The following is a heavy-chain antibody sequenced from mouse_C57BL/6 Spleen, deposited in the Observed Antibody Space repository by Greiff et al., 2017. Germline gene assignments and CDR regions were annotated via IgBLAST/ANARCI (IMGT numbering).Heavy chain of an antibody. D-gene: IGHD1-1*01. CDR2: ISSGSSTI. Sequence: EVKLMESGGGLVKPGGSLKLSCAASGFTFSDYGMHWVRQAPEKGLEWVAYISSGSSTIYYADTVKGRFTISRDNAKNTLFLQMTSLRSEDTAMYYCARWGSSYNYYAMDYWGQGTSVTVSS. V-gene: IGHV5-17*01. J-gene: IGHJ4*01. CDR1: GFTFSDYG. CDR3: ARWGSSYNYYAMDY.